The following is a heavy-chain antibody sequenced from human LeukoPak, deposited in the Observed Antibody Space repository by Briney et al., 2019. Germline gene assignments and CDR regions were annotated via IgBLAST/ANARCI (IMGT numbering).Heavy chain of an antibody. D-gene: IGHD3-10*01. CDR2: IYYSGST. J-gene: IGHJ6*04. CDR3: ARSHYYGSGSYGPNV. CDR1: RVSISDYY. Sequence: SETLSLTCIISRVSISDYYWGWIRQPPWKGLEWIGYIYYSGSTNYNPSLKSRVTISVDTSKNQFSLKLSSVTAADTAVYYCARSHYYGSGSYGPNVWGKGTTVTVSS. V-gene: IGHV4-59*01.